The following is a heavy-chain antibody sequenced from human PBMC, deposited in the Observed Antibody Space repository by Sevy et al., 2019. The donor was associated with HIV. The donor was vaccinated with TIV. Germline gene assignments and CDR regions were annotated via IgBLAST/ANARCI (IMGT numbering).Heavy chain of an antibody. D-gene: IGHD2-2*03. CDR3: TTGRHGATFGY. J-gene: IGHJ4*02. Sequence: GGSLRLSCVASGLNFSIYPLNWVRQAPGKGLEWVAVVSFDSSFKSYTDSVKGRFTISRDNSKDTVFLQMDSLRDDDTAIYYCTTGRHGATFGYWGQGAQVTVSS. CDR2: VSFDSSFK. V-gene: IGHV3-30*04. CDR1: GLNFSIYP.